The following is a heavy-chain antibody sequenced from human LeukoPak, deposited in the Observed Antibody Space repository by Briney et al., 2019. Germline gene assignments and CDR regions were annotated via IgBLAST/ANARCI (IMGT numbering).Heavy chain of an antibody. D-gene: IGHD3-22*01. J-gene: IGHJ5*02. CDR2: IYYSGGT. V-gene: IGHV4-59*01. CDR1: GGSISSYY. CDR3: ARRNYDSSGIRVDP. Sequence: SETLSLTCTASGGSISSYYWSWIRQPPGKGLEWIGYIYYSGGTNYDPSLKSRVTISVDMSKNQFSLKLSSVTAADTAVYYCARRNYDSSGIRVDPWGQGTLVTVSS.